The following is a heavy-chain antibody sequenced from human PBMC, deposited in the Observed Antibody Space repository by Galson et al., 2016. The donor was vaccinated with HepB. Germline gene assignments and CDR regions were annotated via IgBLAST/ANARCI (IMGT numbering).Heavy chain of an antibody. CDR2: ISFDGSNN. Sequence: SLRLSCAASGFTFSTYAMHWVRQAPGKGLEWVAGISFDGSNNYYADSVKGRFTISRNNSKTTLYLQMNSLRPEDTAVHYCARSKGYYYYAMDVWGQGTTVTVSS. CDR1: GFTFSTYA. J-gene: IGHJ6*02. V-gene: IGHV3-30-3*01. CDR3: ARSKGYYYYAMDV.